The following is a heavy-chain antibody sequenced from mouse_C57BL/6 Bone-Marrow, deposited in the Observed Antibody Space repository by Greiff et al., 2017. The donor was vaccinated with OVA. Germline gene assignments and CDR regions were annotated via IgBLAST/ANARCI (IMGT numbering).Heavy chain of an antibody. CDR2: INPSSGYT. Sequence: VQLQQSGAELAKPGASVKLSCKASGYTFTSYWKHWVKQRPGQGLEWIGYINPSSGYTKYNQKFKDKATLTADKSSSTAYMQLSSLTYEDSAVYYCARFYLRPYWYFDVWGTGTTVTVSS. D-gene: IGHD3-2*02. J-gene: IGHJ1*03. V-gene: IGHV1-7*01. CDR3: ARFYLRPYWYFDV. CDR1: GYTFTSYW.